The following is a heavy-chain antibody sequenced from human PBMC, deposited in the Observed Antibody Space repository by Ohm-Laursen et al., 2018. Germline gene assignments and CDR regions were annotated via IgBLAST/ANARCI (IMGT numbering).Heavy chain of an antibody. D-gene: IGHD2-15*01. V-gene: IGHV3-23*01. CDR3: AKTRYFSRGSCDFDY. J-gene: IGHJ4*02. CDR2: LSGSGHDT. CDR1: GFTFSSYA. Sequence: SLRLSCSATGFTFSSYAMSWVRQAPEKGLEWVSGLSGSGHDTYYTGSVKGRFTISRDNSKNTLYLQMNGLRAEGTAVYYCAKTRYFSRGSCDFDYWGQGTLVTVSS.